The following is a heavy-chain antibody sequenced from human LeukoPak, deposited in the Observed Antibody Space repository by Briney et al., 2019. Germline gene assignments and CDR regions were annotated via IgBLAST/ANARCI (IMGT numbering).Heavy chain of an antibody. CDR3: AKSDFYDNTGPID. CDR1: GFTFNNYN. D-gene: IGHD3-22*01. Sequence: GGSLRLSCAASGFTFNNYNMNWVRQAPGKGLEWVSVIGSGGATNYPESVKGRFTVSRDNSKNTLFLQMDSLRAEDAAVYYCAKSDFYDNTGPIDWGQGTLVIVSS. CDR2: IGSGGAT. V-gene: IGHV3-23*01. J-gene: IGHJ4*02.